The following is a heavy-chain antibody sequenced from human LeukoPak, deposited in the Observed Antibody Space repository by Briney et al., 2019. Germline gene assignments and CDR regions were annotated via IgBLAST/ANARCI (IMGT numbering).Heavy chain of an antibody. CDR3: ARDPHGYNSYFDY. D-gene: IGHD5-24*01. V-gene: IGHV3-53*01. CDR2: IYTDGST. J-gene: IGHJ4*02. Sequence: GGSLRLSCAASGFIVSSNYMNWVRQTPGKGLEWVSVIYTDGSTYYADSVKGRFTISRDISRNTVHLQMNSLRAEDTAVYYCARDPHGYNSYFDYWGQGTLVTVSS. CDR1: GFIVSSNY.